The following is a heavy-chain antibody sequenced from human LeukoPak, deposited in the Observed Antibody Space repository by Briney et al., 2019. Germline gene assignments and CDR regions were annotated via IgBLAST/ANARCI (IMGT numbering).Heavy chain of an antibody. CDR1: GGSLSSSSYY. V-gene: IGHV4-31*03. D-gene: IGHD3-10*01. J-gene: IGHJ4*02. Sequence: PSETLSLTCTVSGGSLSSSSYYWSWIRQHPGKGLEWIGYIYYSGSAYYNPSLKSRVTISVDTSENQFSLKLSSVTAADTAVYYCARVNYGSATKEDYWGQGTLVTVSS. CDR2: IYYSGSA. CDR3: ARVNYGSATKEDY.